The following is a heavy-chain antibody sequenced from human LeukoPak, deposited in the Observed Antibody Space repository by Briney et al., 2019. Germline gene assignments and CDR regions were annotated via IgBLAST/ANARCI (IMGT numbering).Heavy chain of an antibody. Sequence: PSETLSLTCAVYGGSFSGYYWSWLRQPPGKGLEWIGEINHSGSTYYNPSLKSRVTISVDTSKNQFSLKLSSVTAADTAVYYCASVPIQYYYDSSMYFDYWGQGTLVTVSS. CDR2: INHSGST. CDR1: GGSFSGYY. D-gene: IGHD3-22*01. CDR3: ASVPIQYYYDSSMYFDY. J-gene: IGHJ4*02. V-gene: IGHV4-34*01.